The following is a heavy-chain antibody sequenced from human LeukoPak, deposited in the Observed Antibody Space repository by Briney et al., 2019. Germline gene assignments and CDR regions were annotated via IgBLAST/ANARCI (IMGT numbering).Heavy chain of an antibody. CDR2: FYSGGSR. CDR1: GFTVSSNY. J-gene: IGHJ4*02. Sequence: GGSLRLSCAASGFTVSSNYMSWVRQAPGKGLEWVSVFYSGGSRYYADSVKGRLTISRDNSKNTLYLQMNSLRAEDTAVYFCAGGGRYYYDSSGSYYVDDWGQGTLVTVSS. CDR3: AGGGRYYYDSSGSYYVDD. V-gene: IGHV3-53*01. D-gene: IGHD3-22*01.